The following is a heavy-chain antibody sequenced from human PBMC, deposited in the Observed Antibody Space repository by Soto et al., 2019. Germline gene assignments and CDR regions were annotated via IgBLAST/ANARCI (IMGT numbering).Heavy chain of an antibody. CDR3: ARGQGYSSGWYGLRYFDY. D-gene: IGHD6-19*01. J-gene: IGHJ4*02. V-gene: IGHV4-34*01. Sequence: PSETLSLTCAVYGGSFSGYYWSWICQPPGKGLEWIGEINHSGSTNYNPSLKSRVTISVDTSKNQFSLKLSSVTAADTAVYYCARGQGYSSGWYGLRYFDYWGQGTLVTVSS. CDR2: INHSGST. CDR1: GGSFSGYY.